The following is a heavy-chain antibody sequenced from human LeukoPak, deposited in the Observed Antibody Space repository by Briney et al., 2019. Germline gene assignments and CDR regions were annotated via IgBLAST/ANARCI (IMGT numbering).Heavy chain of an antibody. Sequence: SETLSLTCTVSGGSISSYYWSWIRQPPGKGLEWIGYIYYSGSTNYNPSLKSRVTISVDTSKNPFSLKLSSVTAADTAVYYCARQSLQNTAMDYWGQGTLVTVSS. CDR1: GGSISSYY. J-gene: IGHJ4*02. CDR3: ARQSLQNTAMDY. V-gene: IGHV4-59*08. CDR2: IYYSGST. D-gene: IGHD5-18*01.